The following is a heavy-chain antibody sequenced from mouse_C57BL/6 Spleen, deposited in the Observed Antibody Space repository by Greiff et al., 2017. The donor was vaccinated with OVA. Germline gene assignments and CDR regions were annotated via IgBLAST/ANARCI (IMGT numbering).Heavy chain of an antibody. V-gene: IGHV1-22*01. CDR2: INPNNGGT. Sequence: VQLQQSGPELVKPGASVKMSCKASGYTFTDYNMHWVKQSHGKSLEWIGYINPNNGGTSYNQKFKGKATLTVNKSSSTAYMELRSLTSEDSAVYYCATAIYYYGSSWFAYWGQGTLVTVSA. J-gene: IGHJ3*01. CDR1: GYTFTDYN. CDR3: ATAIYYYGSSWFAY. D-gene: IGHD1-1*01.